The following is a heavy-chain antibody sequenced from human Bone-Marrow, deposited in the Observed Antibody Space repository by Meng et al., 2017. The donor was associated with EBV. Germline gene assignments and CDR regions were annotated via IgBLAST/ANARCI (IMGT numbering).Heavy chain of an antibody. V-gene: IGHV1-8*01. CDR2: MNPNSGNT. CDR1: GYTFTSYD. CDR3: ASATNTAMVPTLTY. D-gene: IGHD5-18*01. Sequence: QVQLVQYGAEVKKPGASVKVSCKASGYTFTSYDINWVRQATGQGLEWMGWMNPNSGNTGYAQKFQGRVTMTRNTSISTAYMELSSLRSEDTAVYYCASATNTAMVPTLTYWGQGTLVTVSS. J-gene: IGHJ4*02.